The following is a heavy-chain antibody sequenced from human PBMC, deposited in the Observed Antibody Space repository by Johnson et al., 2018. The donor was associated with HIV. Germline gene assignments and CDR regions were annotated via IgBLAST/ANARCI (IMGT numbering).Heavy chain of an antibody. V-gene: IGHV3-20*04. D-gene: IGHD3-10*01. CDR3: AKAPYGSGIRPGAFDI. CDR1: GFTFDDYG. Sequence: VQLVESGGDLVQPGGSLRLSCAASGFTFDDYGMSWVRQAPGKGLEWVSGISWNSGSTGYAASVKGRFTISRDNAKNSLYLQMNSLRAEDTAVYYCAKAPYGSGIRPGAFDIWGQGTMVTVSS. CDR2: ISWNSGST. J-gene: IGHJ3*02.